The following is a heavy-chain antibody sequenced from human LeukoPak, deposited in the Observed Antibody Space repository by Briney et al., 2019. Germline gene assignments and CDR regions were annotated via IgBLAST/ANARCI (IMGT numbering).Heavy chain of an antibody. D-gene: IGHD3-22*01. V-gene: IGHV3-30*02. CDR2: IRYDGSNK. Sequence: PGGSLRLSCAASGFTFSSYVMHWVRQAPGKGLEWVAFIRYDGSNKYYADSVKGRFTISRDNAKNSLYLQMNSLRAEDTALYYCARDPYDSSGYYRMGAFDIWGQGTMVTVSS. CDR1: GFTFSSYV. CDR3: ARDPYDSSGYYRMGAFDI. J-gene: IGHJ3*02.